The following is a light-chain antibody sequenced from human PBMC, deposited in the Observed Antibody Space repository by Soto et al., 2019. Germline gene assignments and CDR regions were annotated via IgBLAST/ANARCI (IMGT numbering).Light chain of an antibody. J-gene: IGKJ4*01. CDR1: QSVSSN. Sequence: EIVMTQSPATLSVSPGERATLSCRASQSVSSNLAWYRQKPGQAPSLLIYDISARATGIPTRFSGSGPGPEFTLTISGQQSEDFAGRYCQQYNDWPLTFGGGTKVEMK. CDR2: DIS. V-gene: IGKV3D-15*01. CDR3: QQYNDWPLT.